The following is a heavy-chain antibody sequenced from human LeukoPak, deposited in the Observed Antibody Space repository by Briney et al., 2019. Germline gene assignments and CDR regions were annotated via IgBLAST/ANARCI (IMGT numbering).Heavy chain of an antibody. D-gene: IGHD3-22*01. J-gene: IGHJ3*02. V-gene: IGHV1-69*13. CDR2: IIPIFGTA. CDR3: ARGYFSRNGNYYDSSGYYYSWHAFDI. Sequence: SVKVSCKASGGTFSSYAISWVRQAPGQGLEWMGGIIPIFGTANYAQKFQGRVTITADESTSTAYMELSSLRSEDTAVYYCARGYFSRNGNYYDSSGYYYSWHAFDIWGQGTMVTASS. CDR1: GGTFSSYA.